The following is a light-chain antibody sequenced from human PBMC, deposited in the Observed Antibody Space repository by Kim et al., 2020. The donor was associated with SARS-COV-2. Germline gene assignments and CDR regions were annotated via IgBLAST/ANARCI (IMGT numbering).Light chain of an antibody. CDR3: QQYNSYPWA. J-gene: IGKJ1*01. CDR2: DAS. Sequence: ASVRDSVTITCRASQSISSWLAWYQQKPGKAPKLLIYDASSLESGVPSRFSGSGSGTEFTLTISSLQPDDFATYYCQQYNSYPWAFGQGTKVDIK. V-gene: IGKV1-5*01. CDR1: QSISSW.